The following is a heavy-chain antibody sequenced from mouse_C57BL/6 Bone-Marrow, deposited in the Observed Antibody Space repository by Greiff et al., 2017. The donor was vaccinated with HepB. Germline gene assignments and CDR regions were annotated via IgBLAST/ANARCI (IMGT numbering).Heavy chain of an antibody. D-gene: IGHD1-1*01. Sequence: QVQLQQPGTELVKPGASVKLSCKASGYTFTSYWMHWVKQRPGQGLEWIGNINPSNGGTNYNEKFKSKATLTVDKSSSTAYMKLSSLTSEDSAVYYCARGPYYGSSYEAWFAYWGQGTLVTVSA. CDR1: GYTFTSYW. J-gene: IGHJ3*01. V-gene: IGHV1-53*01. CDR2: INPSNGGT. CDR3: ARGPYYGSSYEAWFAY.